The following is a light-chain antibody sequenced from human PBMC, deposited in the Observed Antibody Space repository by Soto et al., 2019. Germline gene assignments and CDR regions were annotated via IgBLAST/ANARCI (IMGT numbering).Light chain of an antibody. V-gene: IGKV1-39*01. Sequence: DIQMTQSPSSLSASIGDRVTITCRASQSIRDSLNWYQQNPGEAPKILIYAASVLQSGVPSRFSGSGSGTDFTLTITNLQPEDFATYYCLQSYSSLWTFGQGTKVEIK. CDR3: LQSYSSLWT. J-gene: IGKJ1*01. CDR2: AAS. CDR1: QSIRDS.